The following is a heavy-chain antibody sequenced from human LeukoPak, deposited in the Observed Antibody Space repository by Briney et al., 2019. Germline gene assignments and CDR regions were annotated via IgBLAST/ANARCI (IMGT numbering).Heavy chain of an antibody. CDR1: GYTFTSYG. Sequence: ASVKVSCKASGYTFTSYGISWVRQAPGQGLEWMGWISAYNGNTNYAQKLQGRVTMTTDTYTSTAYMELRSLRSDDTAVYYCAREGGYCSSTSCSNWFDPWGQGTLVTVSS. D-gene: IGHD2-2*01. J-gene: IGHJ5*02. V-gene: IGHV1-18*01. CDR2: ISAYNGNT. CDR3: AREGGYCSSTSCSNWFDP.